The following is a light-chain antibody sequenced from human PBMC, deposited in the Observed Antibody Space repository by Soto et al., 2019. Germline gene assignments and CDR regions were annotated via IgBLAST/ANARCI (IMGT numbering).Light chain of an antibody. V-gene: IGLV2-14*01. CDR3: SSYAGSNSFV. J-gene: IGLJ1*01. CDR1: SSDVGGYNY. Sequence: QSALTQPASVSGSPGQSITISCTGTSSDVGGYNYVSWYQHHPGKAPKLMIYEVSYRPSGVSNRFSGSKSGNTASLTISCLQAEDEADYYCSSYAGSNSFVFGTGTKLTVL. CDR2: EVS.